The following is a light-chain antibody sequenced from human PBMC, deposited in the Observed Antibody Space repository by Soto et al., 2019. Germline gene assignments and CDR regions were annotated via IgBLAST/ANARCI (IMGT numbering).Light chain of an antibody. V-gene: IGKV3-11*01. CDR3: QQRSMWPLT. Sequence: EVVLTQSPSTLSLSPGERATLSCRATQSVSNHLAWYQHRPGQAPRLLIYDASNRATDIPARFSGSGSGTDFTLTISSLEPEDSAVYYCQQRSMWPLTFGRGTKVEIK. CDR2: DAS. CDR1: QSVSNH. J-gene: IGKJ4*01.